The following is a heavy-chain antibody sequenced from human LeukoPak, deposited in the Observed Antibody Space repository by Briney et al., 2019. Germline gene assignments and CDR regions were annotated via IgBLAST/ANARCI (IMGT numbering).Heavy chain of an antibody. V-gene: IGHV1-69*13. Sequence: EASVKVSCKASGGTFSSYAISWVRQAPGQGLEWMGGIIPIFGTANYAQKFQGRVTITADESTSTAYMELSSLRSEDTAVYYCARVYYGSGPFDLRGRGTLVTVSS. CDR3: ARVYYGSGPFDL. D-gene: IGHD3-10*01. J-gene: IGHJ2*01. CDR2: IIPIFGTA. CDR1: GGTFSSYA.